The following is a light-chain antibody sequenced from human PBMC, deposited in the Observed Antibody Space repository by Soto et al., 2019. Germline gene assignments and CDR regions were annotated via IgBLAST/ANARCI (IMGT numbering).Light chain of an antibody. CDR1: SIDVGGYNY. CDR2: DVS. J-gene: IGLJ1*01. V-gene: IGLV2-14*01. Sequence: QSALTQPASVSGSPGQSITISFTGTSIDVGGYNYVSWYQQHPGKAPKLMIYDVSNRPSGVSNRFSGSKSGNTASLTISGLQAEDEADYYCSSYTSSSTPIFGTGTKVTVL. CDR3: SSYTSSSTPI.